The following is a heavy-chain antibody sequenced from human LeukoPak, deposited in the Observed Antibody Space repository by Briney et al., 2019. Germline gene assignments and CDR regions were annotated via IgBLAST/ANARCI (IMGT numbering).Heavy chain of an antibody. V-gene: IGHV1-58*01. CDR3: AAAYYYDSSGYYGGDY. D-gene: IGHD3-22*01. CDR2: IVVGSGNT. Sequence: SVKVSCKASGFTFTSSAVQWVRQARGQRLEWIGWIVVGSGNTNYAQKFQERVTITRGMSTSTAYMELSSLRSEDTAVYYCAAAYYYDSSGYYGGDYWGQGTLVTVSS. CDR1: GFTFTSSA. J-gene: IGHJ4*02.